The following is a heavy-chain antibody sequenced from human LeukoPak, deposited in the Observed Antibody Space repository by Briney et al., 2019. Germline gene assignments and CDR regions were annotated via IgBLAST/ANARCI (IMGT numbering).Heavy chain of an antibody. CDR2: IYYSGST. Sequence: SQTLSLTCTVSGGSISSGSYYWSWIRQPPGKGLEWIGYIYYSGSTNYNPSLKSRVTISVDTSKNQFSLKLSSVTAADTAVYYCARVLYDSSGYYYFYYYMDVWGKGTTVTVSS. J-gene: IGHJ6*03. D-gene: IGHD3-22*01. CDR3: ARVLYDSSGYYYFYYYMDV. CDR1: GGSISSGSYY. V-gene: IGHV4-61*01.